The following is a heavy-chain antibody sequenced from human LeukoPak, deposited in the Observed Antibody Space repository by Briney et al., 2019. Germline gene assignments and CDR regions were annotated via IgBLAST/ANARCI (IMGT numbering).Heavy chain of an antibody. CDR1: GFTFSTYV. Sequence: GGSLRLSCAASGFTFSTYVIHWVRQAPGKGLEWVALIWHDGSNKYYGDSVKDRFTISRDNSKNTLYLQMDSLRDEDTAVYYRARDRGYTYGHPLDYWGQGTLVTVSS. CDR2: IWHDGSNK. V-gene: IGHV3-33*01. J-gene: IGHJ4*02. D-gene: IGHD5-18*01. CDR3: ARDRGYTYGHPLDY.